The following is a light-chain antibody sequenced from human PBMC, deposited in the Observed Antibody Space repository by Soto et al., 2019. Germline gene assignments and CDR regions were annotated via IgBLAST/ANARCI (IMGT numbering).Light chain of an antibody. CDR1: QTISNSY. CDR3: QQYVNTVRT. J-gene: IGKJ1*01. CDR2: AAS. V-gene: IGKV3-20*01. Sequence: EIGLRQLPGTLSLSQGERATLSCRVSQTISNSYLAWYQHKSGQAPRLLISAASSRATGIPDRFSGSGSGTDFTLTISRLEPEDFAVYYCQQYVNTVRTFGQGTKVDIK.